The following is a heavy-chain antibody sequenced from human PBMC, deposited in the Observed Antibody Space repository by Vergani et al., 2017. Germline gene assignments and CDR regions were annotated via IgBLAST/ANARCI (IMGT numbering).Heavy chain of an antibody. CDR3: ARELALAYYYDSSGYYFNY. J-gene: IGHJ4*02. CDR2: IYYSGST. D-gene: IGHD3-22*01. CDR1: GGSISSSSYY. V-gene: IGHV4-39*07. Sequence: QLQLQESGPGLVKPSETLSLTCTVSGGSISSSSYYWGWIRQPPGKGLEWIGSIYYSGSTYYNPSLKSRVTISVDTSKNQCSLKLSSVTAADTAVYYCARELALAYYYDSSGYYFNYWGQGTLVTVSS.